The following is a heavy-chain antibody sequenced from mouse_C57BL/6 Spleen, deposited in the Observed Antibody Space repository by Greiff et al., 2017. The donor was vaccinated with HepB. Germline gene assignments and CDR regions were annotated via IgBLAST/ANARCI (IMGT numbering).Heavy chain of an antibody. V-gene: IGHV1-81*01. J-gene: IGHJ4*01. D-gene: IGHD5-1*01. Sequence: LVESGAELARPGASVKLSCKASGYTFTSYGISWVKQRTGQGLEWIGEIYPRSGNTYYNEKFKGKATLTADKSSSTAYMELRSLTSEDSAVYFCARRTLYAMDYWGQGTSVTVSS. CDR3: ARRTLYAMDY. CDR2: IYPRSGNT. CDR1: GYTFTSYG.